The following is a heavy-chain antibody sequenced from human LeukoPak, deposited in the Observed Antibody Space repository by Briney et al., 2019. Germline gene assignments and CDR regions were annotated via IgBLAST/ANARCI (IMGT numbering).Heavy chain of an antibody. V-gene: IGHV3-21*01. D-gene: IGHD2-2*01. J-gene: IGHJ4*02. Sequence: KSGGSLRLSCAASGFTFDDYGMSWVRQAPGKGLEWVSSISSNSDSILYADSVKGRFTISRDNAKNSLYLQMNSLRVEDTAVYYCARHETGIHTSRSTLGDSWGQGTLVTVSS. CDR3: ARHETGIHTSRSTLGDS. CDR1: GFTFDDYG. CDR2: ISSNSDSI.